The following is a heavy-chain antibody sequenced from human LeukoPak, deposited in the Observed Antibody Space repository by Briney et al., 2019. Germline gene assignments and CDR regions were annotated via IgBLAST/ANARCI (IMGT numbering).Heavy chain of an antibody. V-gene: IGHV3-7*01. J-gene: IGHJ4*02. CDR2: INQDGSEK. CDR1: GLIFRSYW. D-gene: IGHD5-24*01. Sequence: GGSLRLSCEVSGLIFRSYWMSWVRQAPGKGLEWVANINQDGSEKYFVDSVRGRFSISRDNAKNSLHLQMNTLRAEDTAVYYCARERDGRFFDYWGQGTLVSVSS. CDR3: ARERDGRFFDY.